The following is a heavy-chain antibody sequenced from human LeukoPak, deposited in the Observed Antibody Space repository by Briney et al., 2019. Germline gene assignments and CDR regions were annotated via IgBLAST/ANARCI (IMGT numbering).Heavy chain of an antibody. CDR2: ISAYNGNT. CDR1: VYTFTSYG. Sequence: ASVTLSLTASVYTFTSYGISWVRQAPGQGLERVGWISAYNGNTNYAQKLHGRGTMTTDTSTSTAYMELRSLGSDDTAVYYCARTTYYYGSGSYPADYWGQGTLVTVSS. CDR3: ARTTYYYGSGSYPADY. J-gene: IGHJ4*02. D-gene: IGHD3-10*01. V-gene: IGHV1-18*01.